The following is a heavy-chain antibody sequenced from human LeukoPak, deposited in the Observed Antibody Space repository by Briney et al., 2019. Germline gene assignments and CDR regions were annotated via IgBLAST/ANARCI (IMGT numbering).Heavy chain of an antibody. CDR3: ARADGPGTWTINY. J-gene: IGHJ4*02. CDR2: INVGNGNT. Sequence: GASVKVSCKASGYTFVSHGVHWVRQAPGQRLEWMGMINVGNGNTQYSQNFQGRVTFSRDISANTIYMGLSSLRIEDTAIYYCARADGPGTWTINYWGRGTLVTVSS. V-gene: IGHV1-3*01. D-gene: IGHD3-10*01. CDR1: GYTFVSHG.